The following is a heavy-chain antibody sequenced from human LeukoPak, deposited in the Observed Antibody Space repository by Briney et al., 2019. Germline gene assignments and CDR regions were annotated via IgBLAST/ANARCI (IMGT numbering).Heavy chain of an antibody. CDR1: GYSFTSYW. D-gene: IGHD3-9*01. V-gene: IGHV5-51*01. J-gene: IGHJ6*02. CDR3: ARLKYYDILTGLYYYAMDV. Sequence: GESLKISCKGSGYSFTSYWIGWVRQMPGKGLEWMGITYPGDSHTRYSPSFQGQVTISADKSISTAYLQWSSLKASDTAMYYCARLKYYDILTGLYYYAMDVWGQGTTVTVSS. CDR2: TYPGDSHT.